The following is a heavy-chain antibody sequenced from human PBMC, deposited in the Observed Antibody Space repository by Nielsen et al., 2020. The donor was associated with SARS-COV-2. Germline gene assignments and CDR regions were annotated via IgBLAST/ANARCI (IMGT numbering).Heavy chain of an antibody. CDR1: GFTFSSYE. J-gene: IGHJ4*02. D-gene: IGHD6-13*01. Sequence: GGSLRLSCAASGFTFSSYEMNWVRQSPGKGLEWVSYISSSGSTIYYADSVKGRFTISRDNAKNSLYLQMNSLRAEDTAVYYCARSLAAAGTWGQGTLVTVSS. CDR3: ARSLAAAGT. CDR2: ISSSGSTI. V-gene: IGHV3-48*03.